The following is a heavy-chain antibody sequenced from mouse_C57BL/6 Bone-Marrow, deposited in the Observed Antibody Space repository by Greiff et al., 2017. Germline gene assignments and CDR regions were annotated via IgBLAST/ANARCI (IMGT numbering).Heavy chain of an antibody. Sequence: QVQLQQSGAELARPGASVKMSCKASGYTFTSYTMHWVKQRPGQGLEWIGYINPSSGYTKYNQKFKDKATLTADKSSSTAYMQLSSLTSEDSAVYYCERGGLQFAYWGQGTLVTVSA. CDR1: GYTFTSYT. CDR2: INPSSGYT. V-gene: IGHV1-4*01. CDR3: ERGGLQFAY. J-gene: IGHJ3*01. D-gene: IGHD2-4*01.